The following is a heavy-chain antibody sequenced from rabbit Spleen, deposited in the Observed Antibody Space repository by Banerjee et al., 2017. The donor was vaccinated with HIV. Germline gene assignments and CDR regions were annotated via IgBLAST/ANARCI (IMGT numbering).Heavy chain of an antibody. CDR1: GFPFSEKAV. J-gene: IGHJ4*01. CDR2: INVVTGKA. CDR3: ARNFDL. V-gene: IGHV1S45*01. Sequence: QEQLVESGGGLVKPGASLTLTCEASGFPFSEKAVMCWVRQAPGKGLTWIACINVVTGKAVYASWAKGRFIMSRTSSTKVTLQMTSLTAADTTTYFCARNFDLWGPGTLVTVS.